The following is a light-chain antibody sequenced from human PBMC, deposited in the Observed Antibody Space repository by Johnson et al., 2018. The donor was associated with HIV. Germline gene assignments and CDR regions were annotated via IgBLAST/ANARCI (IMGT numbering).Light chain of an antibody. Sequence: QSVLTQSPSVSAAPGQKVTISCSGSNSNIGNNYVSWYQQLPRTAPKLLIYDTYKRPSGIPDRFSASKSGTSATLGITGLQTGDEADYYCGTWDSSLNAYVFGTGTKVTGL. CDR2: DTY. J-gene: IGLJ1*01. V-gene: IGLV1-51*01. CDR1: NSNIGNNY. CDR3: GTWDSSLNAYV.